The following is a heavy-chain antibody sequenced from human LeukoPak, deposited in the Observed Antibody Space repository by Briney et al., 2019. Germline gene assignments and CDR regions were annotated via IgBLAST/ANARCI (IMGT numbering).Heavy chain of an antibody. CDR3: AKAATAGGSPGYYFDN. CDR2: INPNSGGT. Sequence: GASVKVSCKASGYTFTGYYMHWVRLAPGQGLEWMGWINPNSGGTNFAQKFQGRVTMTRDTSISTAYMELSSLTSDDTAVYYCAKAATAGGSPGYYFDNWGQGTLVTVSS. J-gene: IGHJ4*02. V-gene: IGHV1-2*02. D-gene: IGHD6-13*01. CDR1: GYTFTGYY.